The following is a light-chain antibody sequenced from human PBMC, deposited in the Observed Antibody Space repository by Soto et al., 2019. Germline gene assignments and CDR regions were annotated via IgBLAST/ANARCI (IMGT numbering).Light chain of an antibody. CDR3: SSYTSSSTLV. J-gene: IGLJ1*01. CDR1: SSDVGGYNY. Sequence: QSALTQPASVSGSPGQSITISCTGTSSDVGGYNYVSWYQQHPGKAPKLMLYEVSNRPSGVSNRFSGSKSGNTASLTISGLQAEDEADYYCSSYTSSSTLVFGAGTKLTVL. CDR2: EVS. V-gene: IGLV2-14*01.